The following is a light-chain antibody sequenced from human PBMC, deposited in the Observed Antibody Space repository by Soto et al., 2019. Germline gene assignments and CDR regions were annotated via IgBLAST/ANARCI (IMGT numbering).Light chain of an antibody. CDR1: QSIGNW. CDR2: DAS. V-gene: IGKV1-5*01. Sequence: DIQMTQSPSTLAASVGDRVTITCRASQSIGNWLAWFQQKPGKAPNLLIYDASSLESGVPSRFSGSGSGTEFTLSISSLQADDFATYYGQQYHDYSPLPFGAGPKVEIK. CDR3: QQYHDYSPLP. J-gene: IGKJ4*01.